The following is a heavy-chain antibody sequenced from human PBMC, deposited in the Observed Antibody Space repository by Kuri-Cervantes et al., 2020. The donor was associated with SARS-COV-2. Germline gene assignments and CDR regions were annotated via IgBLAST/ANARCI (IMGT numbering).Heavy chain of an antibody. CDR1: GYDFSYFW. Sequence: GESLKISCRGSGYDFSYFWIAWVRQVAGKDLEWMGIIYPHDSDIRYSPSFQGHVTISGDKSISTAYLQWSSLKASDTAMYYCARVGERLTNTGYFNIWGKGPL. J-gene: IGHJ3*02. V-gene: IGHV5-51*01. CDR3: ARVGERLTNTGYFNI. D-gene: IGHD3-16*01. CDR2: IYPHDSDI.